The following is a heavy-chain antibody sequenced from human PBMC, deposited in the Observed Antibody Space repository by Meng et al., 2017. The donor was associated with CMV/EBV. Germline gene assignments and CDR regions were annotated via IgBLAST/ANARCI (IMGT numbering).Heavy chain of an antibody. CDR2: INSDGSST. CDR1: GFTFSSYA. D-gene: IGHD1-14*01. V-gene: IGHV3-74*01. Sequence: GESLKISCAASGFTFSSYAMHWVRQAPGKGLVWVSRINSDGSSTSYADSVKGRFTISRDNAKNTLYLQMNSLRAEDTAVYYCASDTGAEDYWGQGTLVTVSS. CDR3: ASDTGAEDY. J-gene: IGHJ4*02.